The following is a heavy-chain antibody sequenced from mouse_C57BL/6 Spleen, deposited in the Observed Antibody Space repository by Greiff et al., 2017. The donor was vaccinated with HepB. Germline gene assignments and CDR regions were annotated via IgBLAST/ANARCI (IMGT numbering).Heavy chain of an antibody. D-gene: IGHD1-1*01. CDR3: TPSYYGSSLAWFAY. J-gene: IGHJ3*01. Sequence: EVQLQQSGAELVRPGASVKLSCTASGFNIKDDYMHWVKQRPEQGLEWIGWIDPENGDTEYASKFQGKATITADTSSNTAYLQLSSLTSEDTAVYYCTPSYYGSSLAWFAYWGQGTLVTVSA. V-gene: IGHV14-4*01. CDR2: IDPENGDT. CDR1: GFNIKDDY.